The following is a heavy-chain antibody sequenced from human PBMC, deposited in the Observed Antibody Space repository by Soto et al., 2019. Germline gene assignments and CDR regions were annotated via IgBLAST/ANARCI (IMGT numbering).Heavy chain of an antibody. CDR3: AKDSPTTTGD. V-gene: IGHV3-30*18. CDR2: ISYDGSNK. Sequence: QVRLVESGGGVVQPGRSLRLSCAASGFNFSSDGMHWVRQAPGKGLEWVAVISYDGSNKYYADSVKGRFTISRDNSKNMLYLQMNSLRADDTAVYYCAKDSPTTTGDWGQGTLVTVSS. J-gene: IGHJ4*02. D-gene: IGHD4-17*01. CDR1: GFNFSSDG.